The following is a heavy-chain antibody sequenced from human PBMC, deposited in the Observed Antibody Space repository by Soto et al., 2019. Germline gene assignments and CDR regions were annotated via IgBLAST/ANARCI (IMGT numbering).Heavy chain of an antibody. V-gene: IGHV3-9*01. CDR3: VQGRYPTMATPLDH. Sequence: EVQLVESGGGLVQPGRSLSLSCAASGFTFDNCGMHWVRQAPGKGLEWVAGISWDSSTIGYADSVKGRFIISRDDAKNSLYLQMDSLRGEDTALYYCVQGRYPTMATPLDHWGQGTQVIVSS. CDR2: ISWDSSTI. D-gene: IGHD2-15*01. J-gene: IGHJ4*02. CDR1: GFTFDNCG.